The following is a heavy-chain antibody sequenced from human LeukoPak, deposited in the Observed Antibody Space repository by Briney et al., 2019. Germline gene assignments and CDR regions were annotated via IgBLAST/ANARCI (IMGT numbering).Heavy chain of an antibody. CDR2: ISYDGSNK. CDR3: ARGASYCGGDCYKNWFDP. Sequence: GGSLRLSCAASGLTFSSYGMHWVRQAPGKGLEWVAVISYDGSNKYYADSVKGRFTISRDNSKNTLYLQMNSLRAEDTAVYYCARGASYCGGDCYKNWFDPWGQGTLVTVSS. J-gene: IGHJ5*02. D-gene: IGHD2-21*02. CDR1: GLTFSSYG. V-gene: IGHV3-30*19.